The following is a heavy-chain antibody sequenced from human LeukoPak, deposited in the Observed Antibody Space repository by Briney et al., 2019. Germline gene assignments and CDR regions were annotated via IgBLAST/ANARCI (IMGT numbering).Heavy chain of an antibody. CDR2: IYYSGST. CDR1: GGSISSPY. CDR3: ARLGRGVTIYDY. J-gene: IGHJ4*02. Sequence: SETLSLTCTVSGGSISSPYWGWIRQPPGKGLEWIGYIYYSGSTNYNPSLKSRVTISVDTSKNQFSLKLSSVTAADTAVYYCARLGRGVTIYDYWGQGTLVTVSS. D-gene: IGHD3-3*01. V-gene: IGHV4-59*08.